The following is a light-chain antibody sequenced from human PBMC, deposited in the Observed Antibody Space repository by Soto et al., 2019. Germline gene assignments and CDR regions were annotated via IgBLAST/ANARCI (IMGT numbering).Light chain of an antibody. CDR3: QSYDSSLRVV. V-gene: IGLV1-40*01. J-gene: IGLJ2*01. Sequence: QSVLTQPPSVSGAPGQRVTISCTGSSSNIGAGYDVHWYQQLPGTAPKLLIYGNSTRPSGVPDRFSGSKSGTSASLAITGLQAEEEADYYCQSYDSSLRVVFGGGTKLTVL. CDR1: SSNIGAGYD. CDR2: GNS.